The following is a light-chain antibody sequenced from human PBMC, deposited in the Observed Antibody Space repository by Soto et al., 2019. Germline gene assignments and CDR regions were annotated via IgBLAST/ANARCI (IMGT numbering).Light chain of an antibody. CDR3: QQRVNWPPT. J-gene: IGKJ4*01. V-gene: IGKV3-11*01. CDR2: DAS. Sequence: VLSQSPAGLSLTHGERATLSCRAGQSVSDYLAWYQQKPGQPPRLLFFDASNRATGVPARFSAGGSGTDFTLIISSLEPEDFAVYYCQQRVNWPPTFGGGTKV. CDR1: QSVSDY.